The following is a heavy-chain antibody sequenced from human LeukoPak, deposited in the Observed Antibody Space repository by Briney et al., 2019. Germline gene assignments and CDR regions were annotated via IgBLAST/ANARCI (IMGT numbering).Heavy chain of an antibody. CDR2: ISSNGGST. CDR3: ASGGATSFDY. CDR1: GFTFSSYA. D-gene: IGHD1-26*01. Sequence: GGSLRLSCAASGFTFSSYAMHWVRQAPGKGLEYVSAISSNGGSTYYANSVKGRFTISRDNSKNTLYLQMGSLRAEDMAVYYCASGGATSFDYWGQGTLVTVSS. J-gene: IGHJ4*02. V-gene: IGHV3-64*01.